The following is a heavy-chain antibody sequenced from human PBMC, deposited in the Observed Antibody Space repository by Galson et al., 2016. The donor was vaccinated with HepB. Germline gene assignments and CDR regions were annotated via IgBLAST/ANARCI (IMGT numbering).Heavy chain of an antibody. CDR3: ARDLRYYFDF. CDR2: IYANDHA. Sequence: TLSLTCTVSGASISSGSYYWSWIRQPAGKGLEWIGRIYANDHATYNPSLRSRVTISLDPSKNQFSLKLNSVTAADTAVYYCARDLRYYFDFWGQGTLVTVSS. V-gene: IGHV4-61*02. J-gene: IGHJ4*02. CDR1: GASISSGSYY.